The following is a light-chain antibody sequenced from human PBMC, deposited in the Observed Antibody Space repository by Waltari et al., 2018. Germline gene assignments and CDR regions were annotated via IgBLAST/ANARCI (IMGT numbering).Light chain of an antibody. CDR1: KNDLGTYNF. CDR2: EAT. J-gene: IGLJ2*01. V-gene: IGLV2-23*01. Sequence: QSALTQPASLSGSPGQSITIPCAGTKNDLGTYNFVSWFQQFPGQAPKLIVSEATKRPSGVSYRFSGSKSGNTASLTISGLQAEDEADYYCCSYAGGSRVIFGGGTKLTVL. CDR3: CSYAGGSRVI.